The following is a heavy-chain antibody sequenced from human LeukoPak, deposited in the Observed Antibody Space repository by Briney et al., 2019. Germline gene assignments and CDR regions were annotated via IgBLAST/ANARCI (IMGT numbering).Heavy chain of an antibody. CDR2: IYYSGST. V-gene: IGHV4-31*03. D-gene: IGHD1-26*01. J-gene: IGHJ3*02. CDR1: GDSISSGGYY. Sequence: PSQTLSLTCTVYGDSISSGGYYWSWIRQHPGKGLEWIGYIYYSGSTYYNPSLKSRVTISVDTSKNQFSLKLSSVTAADTAVYYCASSGPDDAFDIWGQGTMVTVSS. CDR3: ASSGPDDAFDI.